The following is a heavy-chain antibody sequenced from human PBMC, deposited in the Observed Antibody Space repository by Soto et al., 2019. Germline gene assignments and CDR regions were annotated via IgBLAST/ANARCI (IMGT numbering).Heavy chain of an antibody. CDR1: GYRFTSYW. CDR3: VYREGYTRDSIREY. J-gene: IGHJ4*02. D-gene: IGHD2-2*02. Sequence: GESLKISCKGSGYRFTSYWIGWVREMPGKGLEWIGIIYPGDTDTRYSPSFQGQVTISAAKSISNAYLKLTRMRASDTAVYYCVYREGYTRDSIREYWGQGTQVTVS. CDR2: IYPGDTDT. V-gene: IGHV5-51*01.